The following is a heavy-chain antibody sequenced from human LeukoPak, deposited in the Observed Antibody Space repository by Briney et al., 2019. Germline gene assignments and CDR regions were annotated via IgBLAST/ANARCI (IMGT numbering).Heavy chain of an antibody. D-gene: IGHD3-16*01. J-gene: IGHJ6*03. CDR3: ATIMDYYYMDV. CDR1: GSSISSGYY. CDR2: IYHSGST. V-gene: IGHV4-38-2*02. Sequence: SETLSLTCTVSGSSISSGYYWGWIRQPPGKGLEWIGSIYHSGSTYYNPSLKSRVSISIDTSKNQFSLKLSSVTAADTAVYYCATIMDYYYMDVWGKGTTVTFSS.